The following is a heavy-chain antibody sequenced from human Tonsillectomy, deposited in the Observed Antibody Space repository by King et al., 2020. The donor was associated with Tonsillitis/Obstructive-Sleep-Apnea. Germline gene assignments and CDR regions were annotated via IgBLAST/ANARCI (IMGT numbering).Heavy chain of an antibody. CDR2: IWYDGSNK. Sequence: VQLVESGGGVVQPGRSLRLSCAASGFTFSSYGMHWVRQAPGKGLEWVAVIWYDGSNKYYADSVKGRFTISRDNSKNTLYLQMNSLRAEDTAVYYCAGDRGGSYYLDYWGQGTLVTVSS. D-gene: IGHD1-26*01. V-gene: IGHV3-33*01. CDR1: GFTFSSYG. CDR3: AGDRGGSYYLDY. J-gene: IGHJ4*02.